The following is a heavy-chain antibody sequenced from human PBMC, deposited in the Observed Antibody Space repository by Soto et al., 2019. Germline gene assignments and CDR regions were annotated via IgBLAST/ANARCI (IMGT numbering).Heavy chain of an antibody. CDR1: GFTVSSNY. V-gene: IGHV3-53*02. J-gene: IGHJ4*02. Sequence: EVQLVETGGGLIQPGGSLRLSCTASGFTVSSNYMTWVRQAPGKGLEWVSVIYSGGNTYYADSVKGRFTSSRDKSKHTPYLQLNSLRAEDTAVYYCAGATGRYWGQGTLVTVSS. D-gene: IGHD1-1*01. CDR2: IYSGGNT. CDR3: AGATGRY.